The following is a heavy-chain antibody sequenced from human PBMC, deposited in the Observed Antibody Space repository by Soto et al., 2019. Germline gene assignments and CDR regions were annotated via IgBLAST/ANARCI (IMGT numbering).Heavy chain of an antibody. J-gene: IGHJ1*01. V-gene: IGHV4-39*02. D-gene: IGHD4-17*01. CDR1: GGSISSSSYY. CDR3: ATETDDYGYFQH. CDR2: IYYSGST. Sequence: PSETLSLTCTVSGGSISSSSYYWGWIRQPPGKGLEWIGSIYYSGSTYYNPSLKSRVTISVDTSKNQFSLKLSSVTAADTAVYYCATETDDYGYFQHWGQGTLVTVSS.